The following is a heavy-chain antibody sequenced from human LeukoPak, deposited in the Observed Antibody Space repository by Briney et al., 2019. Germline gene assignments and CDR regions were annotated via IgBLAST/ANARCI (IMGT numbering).Heavy chain of an antibody. CDR3: ARAPITSPFYFDY. CDR1: GHTITSYY. V-gene: IGHV1-46*01. J-gene: IGHJ4*02. Sequence: ASVKVSCKALGHTITSYYMHWVRQVPGQGLEWMGLINPSGSGTAYAQRFQGRVTMTRDTSTSTVYMELSSLRSEDTALYYCARAPITSPFYFDYWGQGALVTVTS. CDR2: INPSGSGT. D-gene: IGHD2-2*01.